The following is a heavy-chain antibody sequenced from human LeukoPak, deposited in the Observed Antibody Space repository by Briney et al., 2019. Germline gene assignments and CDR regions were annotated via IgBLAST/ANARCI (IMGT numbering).Heavy chain of an antibody. J-gene: IGHJ4*02. Sequence: ASVKVSCKASGSSFSGFYMHCVRQAPGQGLEWMGWIIPNTGGTNYAQKFQGRVTMTRDTTISTAYMELSSLRSDDTVVYDCARAWLVVVTGTGHLDYWGQGTLVTVSS. V-gene: IGHV1-2*02. D-gene: IGHD6-19*01. CDR3: ARAWLVVVTGTGHLDY. CDR2: IIPNTGGT. CDR1: GSSFSGFY.